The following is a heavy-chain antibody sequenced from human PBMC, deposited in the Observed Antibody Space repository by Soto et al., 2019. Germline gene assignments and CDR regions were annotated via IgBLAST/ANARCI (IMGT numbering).Heavy chain of an antibody. Sequence: QVTLKESGPTLVKPTQTLTLTCTVSGLSLRTTGVGVGWVRQPPGKALEWLALLYWDDDQRYSPSLRSRLTIAKDISEKQVVHTMTNMDTVDTATYYCVQSRCAGDCLEIYSSHAYNGLDVWGQGTTVTVSS. J-gene: IGHJ6*02. CDR1: GLSLRTTGVG. D-gene: IGHD2-21*02. CDR3: VQSRCAGDCLEIYSSHAYNGLDV. V-gene: IGHV2-5*02. CDR2: LYWDDDQ.